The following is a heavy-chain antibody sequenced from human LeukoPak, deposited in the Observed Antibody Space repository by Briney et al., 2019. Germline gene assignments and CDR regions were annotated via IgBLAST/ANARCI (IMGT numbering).Heavy chain of an antibody. D-gene: IGHD3-3*01. Sequence: ASVKVSCKVSGYTLTELSMHWVRQAPGKGLEWMGGFDPEDGETIYAQKFQGRVTMTEDTSTDTAYMELSSLRSEDTAVYYCARDEGYYTYFDYWGQGTLVTVSS. V-gene: IGHV1-24*01. CDR3: ARDEGYYTYFDY. CDR1: GYTLTELS. CDR2: FDPEDGET. J-gene: IGHJ4*02.